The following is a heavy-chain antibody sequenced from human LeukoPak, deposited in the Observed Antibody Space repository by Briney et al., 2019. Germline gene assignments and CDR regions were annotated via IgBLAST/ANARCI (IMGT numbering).Heavy chain of an antibody. D-gene: IGHD2-2*01. Sequence: SGGSLRLSCAASGFTFSSYSMNWVRQAPGKGLEWVSSISSSSSYIYYADSVKGRFTISRDNSKNTLYLQMNSLRAEDTAVYYCAKTQKGYCSSTSCPDALDIWGQGTMVTVSS. J-gene: IGHJ3*02. V-gene: IGHV3-21*04. CDR2: ISSSSSYI. CDR1: GFTFSSYS. CDR3: AKTQKGYCSSTSCPDALDI.